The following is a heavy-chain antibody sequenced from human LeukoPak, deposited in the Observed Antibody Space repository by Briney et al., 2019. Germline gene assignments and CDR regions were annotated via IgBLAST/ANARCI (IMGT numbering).Heavy chain of an antibody. Sequence: GGSLRLSCAASGFTFTTYWMGWVRQAPGKGLEWVANLKPDGSEKFYVDSVKGRFTISRDNAKNSLYLQMNSLRAEDTAVYYCTRGSYGDYEYWGQGTLVTVSS. CDR3: TRGSYGDYEY. V-gene: IGHV3-7*01. J-gene: IGHJ4*02. D-gene: IGHD4-17*01. CDR1: GFTFTTYW. CDR2: LKPDGSEK.